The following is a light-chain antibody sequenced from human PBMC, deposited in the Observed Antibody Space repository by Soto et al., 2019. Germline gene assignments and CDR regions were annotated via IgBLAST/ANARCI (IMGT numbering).Light chain of an antibody. J-gene: IGLJ2*01. CDR1: SSDVGGYSY. CDR3: SSYGGSNNLV. CDR2: EVS. V-gene: IGLV2-8*01. Sequence: QSALTQPPSASGSPGQSVTISCTGASSDVGGYSYVSWYQQHPGKAPKLMIYEVSKRPSGVPDRFSGSKFGNTASLTVSGLQAEDEADYYCSSYGGSNNLVFGGGTK.